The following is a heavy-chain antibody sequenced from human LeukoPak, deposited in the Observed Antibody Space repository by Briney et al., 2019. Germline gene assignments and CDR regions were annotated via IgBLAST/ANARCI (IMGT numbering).Heavy chain of an antibody. D-gene: IGHD3-10*01. Sequence: GASVKVSCKASGYTFTSYDINWVRQATGQGLEWMGWMNPNSGNTGYAQKFQGRVTMTRNTSISTAYMELSSLRSEDTAVYYCARGPPYGSGSYWEAYGMDVWGQGTTVTVSS. CDR2: MNPNSGNT. CDR1: GYTFTSYD. V-gene: IGHV1-8*01. CDR3: ARGPPYGSGSYWEAYGMDV. J-gene: IGHJ6*02.